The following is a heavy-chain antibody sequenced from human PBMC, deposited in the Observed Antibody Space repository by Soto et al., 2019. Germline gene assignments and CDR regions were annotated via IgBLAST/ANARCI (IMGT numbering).Heavy chain of an antibody. CDR3: ARVWELLGVDAFDI. J-gene: IGHJ3*02. V-gene: IGHV3-33*01. CDR2: IWYDGSNK. CDR1: GFTFSSYG. D-gene: IGHD1-26*01. Sequence: QVQLVESGGGVVQPGRSLRLSCAASGFTFSSYGMHWVRQAPGKGLEWVAVIWYDGSNKYYADSVKGRFTISRDNSKNTLYLQMNSLRAEDTAVYYCARVWELLGVDAFDIWGQGTMVTVSS.